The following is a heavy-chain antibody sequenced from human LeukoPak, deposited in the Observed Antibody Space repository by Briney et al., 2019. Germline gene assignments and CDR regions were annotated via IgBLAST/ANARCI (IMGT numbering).Heavy chain of an antibody. CDR2: IIPILGIA. D-gene: IGHD4-11*01. J-gene: IGHJ5*02. V-gene: IGHV1-69*04. CDR3: AREQTTVTTDWFDP. Sequence: SVKVSCKASGGTFSSYAISWVRQAPGQGREGMGRIIPILGIANYAQKFQGRVTITADKSTSTAYMELSSLRSEDTAVYYCAREQTTVTTDWFDPWGQGTLVTVSS. CDR1: GGTFSSYA.